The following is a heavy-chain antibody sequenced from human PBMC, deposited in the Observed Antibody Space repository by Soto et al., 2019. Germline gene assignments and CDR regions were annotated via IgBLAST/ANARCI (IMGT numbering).Heavy chain of an antibody. CDR3: ARDWSRYYDNSGLSWFY. D-gene: IGHD3-22*01. CDR2: ISAYNGDT. CDR1: GYTFRSYG. V-gene: IGHV1-18*04. Sequence: QIQLVQSGGEVKKPGASVKVSCKASGYTFRSYGISWVRQAPGQGLQWVGWISAYNGDTHYAPKFQERITLTTATSTDTAYMEVRSLRLDDTAVYYCARDWSRYYDNSGLSWFYWGQGGLVTFS. J-gene: IGHJ4*02.